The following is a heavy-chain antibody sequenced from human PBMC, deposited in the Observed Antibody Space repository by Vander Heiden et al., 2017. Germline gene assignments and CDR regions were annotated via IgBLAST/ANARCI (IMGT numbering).Heavy chain of an antibody. CDR2: IRTAASGGTA. CDR3: SGGRNLAMAGRNS. D-gene: IGHD6-19*01. V-gene: IGHV3-49*03. Sequence: EVQLVESGGGLVQPGRSLRLSCTASGFICGDYAMTWYRRAPGKGPEWVGFIRTAASGGTAEYAASVRGRFTISRDDSKSIVYLQMNGLKAEDTAVYFCSGGRNLAMAGRNSWGQGTLVTVSS. J-gene: IGHJ4*02. CDR1: GFICGDYA.